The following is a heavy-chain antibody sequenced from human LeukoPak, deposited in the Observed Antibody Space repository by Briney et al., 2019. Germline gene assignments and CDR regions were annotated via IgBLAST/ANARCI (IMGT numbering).Heavy chain of an antibody. CDR3: ARVGYYDSSGLGANLYYYYYGMDV. J-gene: IGHJ6*02. CDR2: IYSGGST. V-gene: IGHV3-66*01. CDR1: GFTFSSYA. Sequence: GGSLRLSCAASGFTFSSYAMSWVRQAPGKGLEWVSVIYSGGSTYYADSVKGRFTISRDNSKNTLYLQMNSLRAEDTAVYYCARVGYYDSSGLGANLYYYYYGMDVWGQGTTVTVSS. D-gene: IGHD3-22*01.